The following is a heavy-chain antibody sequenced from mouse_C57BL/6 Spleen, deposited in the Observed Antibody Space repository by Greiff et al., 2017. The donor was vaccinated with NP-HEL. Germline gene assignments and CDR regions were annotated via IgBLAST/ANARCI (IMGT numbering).Heavy chain of an antibody. V-gene: IGHV5-12*01. D-gene: IGHD2-4*01. Sequence: EVQRVESGGGLVQPGGSLKLSCAASGFTFSDYYMYWVRQTPEKRLEWVAYISNGGGSTYYPDTVKGRFTISRDNAKNTLYLQMSRLKSEDTAMYYCARGDYDYDGGFAYWGQGTLVTVSA. CDR2: ISNGGGST. CDR3: ARGDYDYDGGFAY. J-gene: IGHJ3*01. CDR1: GFTFSDYY.